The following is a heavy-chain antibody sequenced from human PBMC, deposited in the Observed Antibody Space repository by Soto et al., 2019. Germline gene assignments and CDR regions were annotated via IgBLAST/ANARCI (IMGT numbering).Heavy chain of an antibody. CDR1: GFSLSTSGMR. V-gene: IGHV2-70*04. J-gene: IGHJ4*02. Sequence: SGPTLVNPTQTLTLTCTFSGFSLSTSGMRVSWIRQPPGKALEWLSRIYCDDYKFYSTSLNTRLTISKDTSKNQVVLTMNKMDPVDTGKYYCPRSAYYYDSSGLFDYWGQGTLVTV. CDR3: PRSAYYYDSSGLFDY. D-gene: IGHD3-22*01. CDR2: IYCDDYK.